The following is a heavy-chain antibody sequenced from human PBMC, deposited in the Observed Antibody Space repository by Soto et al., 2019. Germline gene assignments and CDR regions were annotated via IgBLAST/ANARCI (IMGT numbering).Heavy chain of an antibody. Sequence: ASLKVSCKVSGYTLTELSMHWVRQAPGKGLEWMGGFDPEDGETIYAQKFQGRVTMTEDTSTDTAYMELSSLRSEDTAVYYCATAGRYCSSTSCYNYYGMDVWGQGTTVTVSS. CDR2: FDPEDGET. CDR1: GYTLTELS. V-gene: IGHV1-24*01. J-gene: IGHJ6*02. D-gene: IGHD2-2*02. CDR3: ATAGRYCSSTSCYNYYGMDV.